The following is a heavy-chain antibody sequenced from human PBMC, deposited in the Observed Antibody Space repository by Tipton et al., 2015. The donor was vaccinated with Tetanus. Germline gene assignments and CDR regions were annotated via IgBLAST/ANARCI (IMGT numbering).Heavy chain of an antibody. V-gene: IGHV1-2*07. J-gene: IGHJ3*02. Sequence: QSGAEVKKPGASVKVSCKASGYTFTYYYMHWVRQAPGQGLEWMGWIDPNSGGTNYAHKFRGRVSMTSDTSINTAYLELSGLTSDDTAVFSCARVGRRLTDAFDIWGQGTMVSVSS. CDR2: IDPNSGGT. CDR3: ARVGRRLTDAFDI. D-gene: IGHD3-10*01. CDR1: GYTFTYYY.